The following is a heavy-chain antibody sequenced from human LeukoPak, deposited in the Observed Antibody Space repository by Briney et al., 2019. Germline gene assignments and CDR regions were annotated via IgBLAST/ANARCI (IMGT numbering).Heavy chain of an antibody. J-gene: IGHJ6*03. Sequence: GGSLRLSCTASGFNFGDYAMSWFRQAPGKGLEWVGFIRSKAYGGTTEYAASVKGRFTISRDDYKSIAYLQMNSLKPEDTAVYYCTRERGYSYGYADVWGKGTTVTVS. D-gene: IGHD5-18*01. CDR3: TRERGYSYGYADV. CDR2: IRSKAYGGTT. CDR1: GFNFGDYA. V-gene: IGHV3-49*03.